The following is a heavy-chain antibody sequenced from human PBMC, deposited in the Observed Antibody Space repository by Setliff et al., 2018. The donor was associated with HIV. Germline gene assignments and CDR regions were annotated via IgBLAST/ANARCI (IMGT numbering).Heavy chain of an antibody. J-gene: IGHJ3*02. Sequence: ASVKVSCKVSGYTLTELSRHWVRQAPGKGLEWMGGVDPEDGETIYAQKFQGRVTMTEDTSTDTAYMELSSLRSEDTAVYYCATFDPFYYDSSGYPRAFDIWGQGTMVTVSS. CDR2: VDPEDGET. CDR3: ATFDPFYYDSSGYPRAFDI. D-gene: IGHD3-22*01. CDR1: GYTLTELS. V-gene: IGHV1-24*01.